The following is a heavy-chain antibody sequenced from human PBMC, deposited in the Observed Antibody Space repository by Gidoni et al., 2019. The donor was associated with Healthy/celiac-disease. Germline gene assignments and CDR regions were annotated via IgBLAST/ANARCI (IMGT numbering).Heavy chain of an antibody. CDR2: ISSSSSYI. CDR1: GFTFSSYS. CDR3: ARGYLVSYYFDY. Sequence: EVQLVESGGGLVKPGGSLRLSCAASGFTFSSYSMNWVRQAPGKGLEWVSSISSSSSYIYYADSVKGRFTISRDNAKNSLYLQMNSLRAEDTAVYYCARGYLVSYYFDYWGQGTLVTVSS. V-gene: IGHV3-21*01. D-gene: IGHD3-10*01. J-gene: IGHJ4*02.